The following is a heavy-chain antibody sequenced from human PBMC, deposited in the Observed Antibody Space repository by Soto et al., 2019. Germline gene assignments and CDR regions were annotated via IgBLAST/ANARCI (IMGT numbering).Heavy chain of an antibody. CDR1: GGSFSGYY. Sequence: QVQLQQWGAGLLKPSETLSLTCAVYGGSFSGYYWSWIRQPPGKGLEWIGEINHSGSTNYNPSLKSRVTISVATSKNQFSLKLSSVTAADTAVYYCARARGVWIVVVVAASSAFDIWGQGTMVTVSS. CDR3: ARARGVWIVVVVAASSAFDI. V-gene: IGHV4-34*01. D-gene: IGHD2-15*01. CDR2: INHSGST. J-gene: IGHJ3*02.